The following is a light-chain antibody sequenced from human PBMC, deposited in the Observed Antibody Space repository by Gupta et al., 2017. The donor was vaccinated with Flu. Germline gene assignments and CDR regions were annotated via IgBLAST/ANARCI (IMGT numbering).Light chain of an antibody. CDR3: KQGCKTPRT. CDR1: QSSNNC. CDR2: AAS. J-gene: IGKJ1*01. V-gene: IGKV1-39*01. Sequence: PSSLSASVGDRVTITCRASQSSNNCLNWYQQRLGKAPKLLIEAASSLQIGFTARFSCSGSGTDCTLTISSLQTEDCATYDCKQGCKTPRTCGQGTRVEIK.